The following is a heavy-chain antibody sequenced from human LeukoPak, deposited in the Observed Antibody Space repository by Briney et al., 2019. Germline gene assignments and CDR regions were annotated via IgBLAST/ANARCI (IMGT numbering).Heavy chain of an antibody. D-gene: IGHD5-18*01. J-gene: IGHJ6*02. V-gene: IGHV3-21*01. CDR1: GFTFSSYI. Sequence: GRSLRLSCAASGFTFSSYIMNWVRQAPGKGLEWVSSISGSNNYIYYADSVKGRFTISRDNAKNSLYLQMNSLRADDTAVYYCARGYTHGLDVWGQGTTVTVPS. CDR3: ARGYTHGLDV. CDR2: ISGSNNYI.